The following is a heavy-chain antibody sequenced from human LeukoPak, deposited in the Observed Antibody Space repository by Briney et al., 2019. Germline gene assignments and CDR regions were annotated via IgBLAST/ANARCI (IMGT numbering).Heavy chain of an antibody. CDR1: GFTFSSYA. CDR3: AKDDRDHYDSSGPPFY. CDR2: ISGSGGST. V-gene: IGHV3-23*01. Sequence: PGGSLRLSCAASGFTFSSYAMSWVRQAPGKGLEWVSAISGSGGSTYYADSVKGRFTISRDNSKNTLHLQMNSLRAEDTAVYYCAKDDRDHYDSSGPPFYWGQGTLVTVSS. J-gene: IGHJ4*02. D-gene: IGHD3-22*01.